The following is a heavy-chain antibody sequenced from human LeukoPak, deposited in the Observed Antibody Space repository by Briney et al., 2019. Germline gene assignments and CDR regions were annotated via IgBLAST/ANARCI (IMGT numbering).Heavy chain of an antibody. D-gene: IGHD2/OR15-2a*01. V-gene: IGHV3-74*01. Sequence: GGSLRLSCAASGFTFSSYWMHWVRQAPGKGLVWVSRINSDASSTTYADSVKGRFTIARDNARNTLYLQMNSLRAEDTGVYYCTRDLSPAHYWGQGTLVTVSS. CDR1: GFTFSSYW. J-gene: IGHJ4*02. CDR2: INSDASST. CDR3: TRDLSPAHY.